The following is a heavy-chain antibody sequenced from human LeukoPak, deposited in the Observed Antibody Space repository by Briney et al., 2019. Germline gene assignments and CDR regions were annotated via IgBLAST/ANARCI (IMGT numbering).Heavy chain of an antibody. CDR1: GFTFSSFA. V-gene: IGHV3-23*01. J-gene: IGHJ5*02. Sequence: GGSLRLSCVASGFTFSSFAMMWVRQAPGKGLEWVSSISGSGSSTFFADSVKGRFTISRDNSKNTLYLQMNSLRAEDTAVYYCAKDPDSSSWYPWGQGTLVTVSS. CDR2: ISGSGSST. CDR3: AKDPDSSSWYP. D-gene: IGHD6-13*01.